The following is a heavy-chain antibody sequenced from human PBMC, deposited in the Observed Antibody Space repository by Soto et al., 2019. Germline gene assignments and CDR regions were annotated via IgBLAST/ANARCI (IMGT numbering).Heavy chain of an antibody. D-gene: IGHD1-26*01. V-gene: IGHV1-69*12. CDR1: GGTFSSYA. J-gene: IGHJ6*02. Sequence: QVQLVQSGAEVKKPGSSVKDSCKASGGTFSSYAINWVRQAPGQGLEWMGGIIPIFGTADYAQKFQGRVTITADESTTTAYMQLSSLRSEDTAVYYCASVAAKYYYYGMDVWGQGTTVTVSS. CDR3: ASVAAKYYYYGMDV. CDR2: IIPIFGTA.